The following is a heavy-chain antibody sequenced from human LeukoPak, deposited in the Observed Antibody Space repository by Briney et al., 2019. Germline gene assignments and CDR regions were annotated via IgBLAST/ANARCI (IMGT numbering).Heavy chain of an antibody. CDR3: AREFSGTSIAARVFDS. CDR2: MHTSGSA. D-gene: IGHD6-6*01. V-gene: IGHV4-4*07. Sequence: PSETLSLTCTVSGGSITSYYWSYIRQPAGKGLEWIGRMHTSGSANYNPSLKSRVTMSVDTSKNQFALKLSSVTAADPAIYYCAREFSGTSIAARVFDSWGQGTLVTVSS. CDR1: GGSITSYY. J-gene: IGHJ4*02.